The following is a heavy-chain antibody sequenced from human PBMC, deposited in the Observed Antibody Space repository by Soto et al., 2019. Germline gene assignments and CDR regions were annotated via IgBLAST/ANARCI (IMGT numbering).Heavy chain of an antibody. CDR1: GFTFSSYA. Sequence: GGSLRLSCAASGFTFSSYAMHWVRQAPGKGLEWVAVISYDGSNKYYADSVKGRFTISRDSSKNTLYLQMNSLRAEDTAVYYCASIAVWGQGTLVTVSS. J-gene: IGHJ4*02. V-gene: IGHV3-30-3*01. CDR2: ISYDGSNK. CDR3: ASIAV. D-gene: IGHD6-19*01.